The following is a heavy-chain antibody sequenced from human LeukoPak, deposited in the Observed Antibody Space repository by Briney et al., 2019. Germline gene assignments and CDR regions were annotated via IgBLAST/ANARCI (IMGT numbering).Heavy chain of an antibody. CDR3: ARLSSGWVNAFDI. D-gene: IGHD6-19*01. CDR1: GSSMSSYY. Sequence: SETLSLTCTVSGSSMSSYYWSWIRQPPGKGLEWIGYIFYSGSTEYNPSLKTRVTISVDTSKNQFSLRLSSVTAADTAVYYCARLSSGWVNAFDIWGQGTMVTVSS. CDR2: IFYSGST. V-gene: IGHV4-59*08. J-gene: IGHJ3*02.